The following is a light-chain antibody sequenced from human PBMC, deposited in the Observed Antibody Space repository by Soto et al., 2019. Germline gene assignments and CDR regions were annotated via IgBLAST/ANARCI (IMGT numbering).Light chain of an antibody. CDR3: SFFDPSNTWV. V-gene: IGLV2-8*01. CDR1: SSDVGAYNY. J-gene: IGLJ3*02. CDR2: EVT. Sequence: QSALTQPPSASGSPGQSVTISCTGTSSDVGAYNYVSWYQQHAGKAPKLVIYEVTKRPSGVPDRFSGSKSANTASLTVSGLRGGVGGDFYVSFFDPSNTWVFGGGTTL.